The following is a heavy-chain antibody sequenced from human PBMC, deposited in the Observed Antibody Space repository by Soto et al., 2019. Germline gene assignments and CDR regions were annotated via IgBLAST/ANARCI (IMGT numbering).Heavy chain of an antibody. CDR1: GFAFSTFA. Sequence: GGSLRLSCAGSGFAFSTFAMTWVRQAPGKGLEWVAGISFSGDRTYYAYSVKVRFTVSIDNSKNTVFLQMSSLSVEETAVYFCARDQFRPGLLYSLRLFLSXYGSLGQRTLVXVXS. J-gene: IGHJ5*02. V-gene: IGHV3-23*01. CDR2: ISFSGDRT. CDR3: ARDQFRPGLLYSLRLFLSXYGS. D-gene: IGHD3-3*01.